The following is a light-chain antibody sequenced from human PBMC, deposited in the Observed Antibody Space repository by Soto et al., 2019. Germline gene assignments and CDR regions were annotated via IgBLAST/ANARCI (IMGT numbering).Light chain of an antibody. CDR1: ERISNY. Sequence: DIQMTQSPSSLSASVGDRVTITCRASERISNYVNWYQQKPGKAPKLLIYAASSFQSGVPSRFSGSGSGTDFTLTISSLQPEDFATYYCQQTYSTPLTFGGGTKVDIK. J-gene: IGKJ4*01. V-gene: IGKV1-39*01. CDR2: AAS. CDR3: QQTYSTPLT.